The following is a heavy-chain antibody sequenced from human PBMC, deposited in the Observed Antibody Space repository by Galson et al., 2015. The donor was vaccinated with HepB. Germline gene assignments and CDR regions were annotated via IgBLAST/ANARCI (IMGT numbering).Heavy chain of an antibody. D-gene: IGHD2-2*01. V-gene: IGHV3-33*01. CDR3: ARDSLLWSSYYYYGMDV. Sequence: SLRLSCAASGFTFSSYGMHWVRQAPGKGLEWVAVIWYDGSNKYYADSVKGRFTISRDNSKNTLYLQMNSLRAEDTAVYYCARDSLLWSSYYYYGMDVWGQVTTFTVSS. J-gene: IGHJ6*02. CDR1: GFTFSSYG. CDR2: IWYDGSNK.